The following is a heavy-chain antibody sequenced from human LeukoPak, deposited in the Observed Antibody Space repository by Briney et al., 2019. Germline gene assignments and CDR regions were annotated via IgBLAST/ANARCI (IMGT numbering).Heavy chain of an antibody. CDR1: GGSISATTYY. CDR2: IYYSGKT. J-gene: IGHJ5*02. D-gene: IGHD6-6*01. CDR3: ARVGWGNAAAHPNWLDP. V-gene: IGHV4-39*07. Sequence: PSETLSLTCTVSGGSISATTYYWGWIRQPPGTGLEWIANIYYSGKTAYNPSLKSRVTISIDTSKNQFSLRLNSVTAADTAVYYCARVGWGNAAAHPNWLDPWGQGILVTVSS.